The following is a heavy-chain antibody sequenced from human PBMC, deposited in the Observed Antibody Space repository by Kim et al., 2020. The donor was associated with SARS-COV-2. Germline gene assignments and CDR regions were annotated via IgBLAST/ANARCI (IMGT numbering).Heavy chain of an antibody. V-gene: IGHV3-9*01. Sequence: GGSLRLSCAASGFTFDDYAMHWVRQAPGKGLEWVSGISWNSGSIGYADSVKGRFTISRDNAKNSLYLQMNSLRAEDTALYYCAKDTTYYYGSGSSQIDYWGQGTLVTVSS. CDR3: AKDTTYYYGSGSSQIDY. D-gene: IGHD3-10*01. CDR1: GFTFDDYA. CDR2: ISWNSGSI. J-gene: IGHJ4*02.